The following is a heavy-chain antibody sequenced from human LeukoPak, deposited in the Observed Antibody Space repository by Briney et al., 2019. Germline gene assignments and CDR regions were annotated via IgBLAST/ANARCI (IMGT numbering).Heavy chain of an antibody. CDR3: ARDGTYYYDSSGLWVHGAFDI. V-gene: IGHV1-69*04. J-gene: IGHJ3*02. Sequence: SVKVSCKASGYPFSNFAISWVRQAPGQGLEWMGRIIPILGIANYAQKFQGRVTITADKSTSTAYMELSSLRSEDTAVYYCARDGTYYYDSSGLWVHGAFDIWGQGTMVTVSS. D-gene: IGHD3-22*01. CDR1: GYPFSNFA. CDR2: IIPILGIA.